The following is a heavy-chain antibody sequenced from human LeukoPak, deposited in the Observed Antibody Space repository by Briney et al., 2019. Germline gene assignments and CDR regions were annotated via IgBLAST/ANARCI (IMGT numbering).Heavy chain of an antibody. V-gene: IGHV4-39*07. D-gene: IGHD6-6*01. CDR3: AREPVAALFLPGSYFDY. Sequence: RSETLSLTCTVSGGPIITTNYFWGWLRQPPGKGLEWIGTVFYSGSTYYNPSLKSRVTISVDPSKNQFSLSLSSVTAADTAVYYCAREPVAALFLPGSYFDYWGQGTLVPVSS. CDR2: VFYSGST. CDR1: GGPIITTNYF. J-gene: IGHJ4*02.